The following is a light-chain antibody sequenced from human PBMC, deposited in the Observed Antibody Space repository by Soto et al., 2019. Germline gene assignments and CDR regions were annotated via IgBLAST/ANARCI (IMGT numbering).Light chain of an antibody. CDR2: AAS. CDR1: QSIHSY. CDR3: QQCYSSPPT. Sequence: DIQMTQSPSSLSASVGDRVTITCRASQSIHSYLNWYQQKLGKAPKLLIYAASSLQSGVPSRFSGSGSGTDFTLTISSLQSEDFATYYCQQCYSSPPTFGLGTKVDIK. J-gene: IGKJ1*01. V-gene: IGKV1-39*01.